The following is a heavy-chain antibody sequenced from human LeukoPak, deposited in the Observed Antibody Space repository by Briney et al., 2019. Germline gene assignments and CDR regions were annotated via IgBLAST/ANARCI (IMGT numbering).Heavy chain of an antibody. Sequence: PGRSLRLSCAASGFTFDDYAMHWVRQAPGKGLEWVSGISWNSGSIGYADSVKGRFTISRDNAKNSLHLQMNSLRAEDTALYYCAKDAHGYSYGPYYFDYWGQGTLVTVSS. V-gene: IGHV3-9*01. D-gene: IGHD5-18*01. CDR3: AKDAHGYSYGPYYFDY. J-gene: IGHJ4*02. CDR1: GFTFDDYA. CDR2: ISWNSGSI.